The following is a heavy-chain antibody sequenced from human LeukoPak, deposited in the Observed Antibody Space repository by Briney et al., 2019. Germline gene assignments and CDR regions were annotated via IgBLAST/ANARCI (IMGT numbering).Heavy chain of an antibody. J-gene: IGHJ4*02. D-gene: IGHD2-2*01. CDR2: MNPNSGNT. CDR3: ARAPIVVVPAARRRLNYFGY. V-gene: IGHV1-8*01. Sequence: GASVKVSCKASGYTFTSYDINWVRQATGQGLEWMGWMNPNSGNTGYAQKFQGRVTMTRNTSISTAYMELSSLRSEDTAVYYCARAPIVVVPAARRRLNYFGYWGQGTLVTVSS. CDR1: GYTFTSYD.